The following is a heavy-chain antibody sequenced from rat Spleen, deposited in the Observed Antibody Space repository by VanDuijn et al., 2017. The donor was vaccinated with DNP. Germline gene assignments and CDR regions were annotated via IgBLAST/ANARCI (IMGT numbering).Heavy chain of an antibody. CDR1: EFTFSDYN. Sequence: EVQLVESGGGSVQPGRSLKLSCAASEFTFSDYNMASVRQVPKKGMEWVPTIIYDGSRTYYRDYVKGRFTISRDHATYTLYLRLNSLRSEETAIYYCASGFGWFAYWGQGTLVTVSS. V-gene: IGHV5S10*01. CDR3: ASGFGWFAY. J-gene: IGHJ3*01. D-gene: IGHD4-1*01. CDR2: IIYDGSRT.